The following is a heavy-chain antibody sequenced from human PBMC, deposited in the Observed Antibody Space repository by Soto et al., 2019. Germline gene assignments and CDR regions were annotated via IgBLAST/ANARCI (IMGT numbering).Heavy chain of an antibody. V-gene: IGHV1-18*01. CDR3: ARGPFTIFGVVIMGYWYYGMDV. J-gene: IGHJ6*02. Sequence: ASVKVSCKASGYTFTSYGISWVRQAPGQGLEWMGCISAYNGNTNYPQKLQGRVTMTTDTSTSTAYMELRSLRSDDTAVYYCARGPFTIFGVVIMGYWYYGMDVWGQGTTVTVSS. CDR1: GYTFTSYG. CDR2: ISAYNGNT. D-gene: IGHD3-3*01.